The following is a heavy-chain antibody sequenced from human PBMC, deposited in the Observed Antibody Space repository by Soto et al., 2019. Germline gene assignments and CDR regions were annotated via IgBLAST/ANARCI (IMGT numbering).Heavy chain of an antibody. J-gene: IGHJ4*02. CDR2: IYYSGST. CDR3: AKDLFGDSSGYYPDY. CDR1: GGSISSYY. D-gene: IGHD3-22*01. Sequence: SETLSLTCTVSGGSISSYYWSWIRQPPGKGLEWIGYIYYSGSTNYNPSLKSRVTISVDTSKNQFSLKLSSVTAADTAVYYCAKDLFGDSSGYYPDYWGQGTLVTVSS. V-gene: IGHV4-59*12.